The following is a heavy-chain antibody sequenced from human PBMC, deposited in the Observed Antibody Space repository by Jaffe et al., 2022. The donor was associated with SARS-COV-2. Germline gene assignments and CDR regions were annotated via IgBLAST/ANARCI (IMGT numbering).Heavy chain of an antibody. CDR2: IIPIFGTA. D-gene: IGHD3-22*01. V-gene: IGHV1-69*01. J-gene: IGHJ5*02. CDR1: GGTFSSYA. Sequence: QVQLVQSGAEVKKPGSSVKVSCKASGGTFSSYAISWVRQAPGQGLEWMGGIIPIFGTANYAQKFQGRVTITADESTSTAYMELSSLRSEDTAVYYCARMWDGGIYYDSSVPSWFDPWGQGTLVTVSS. CDR3: ARMWDGGIYYDSSVPSWFDP.